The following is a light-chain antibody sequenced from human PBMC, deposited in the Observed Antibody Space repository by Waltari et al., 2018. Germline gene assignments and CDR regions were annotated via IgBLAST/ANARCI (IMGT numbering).Light chain of an antibody. V-gene: IGKV3-15*01. CDR1: QNIGSQ. CDR3: QHYNDGPEWT. Sequence: EMVLTQSPVILSLSPGERAALSCRASQNIGSQLAWYQQRPGQAPRLLIDDVSNRVTGVPARFSGSGSGREFTLTISSLQSEDFAVYYCQHYNDGPEWTFGQGTKVEIK. J-gene: IGKJ1*01. CDR2: DVS.